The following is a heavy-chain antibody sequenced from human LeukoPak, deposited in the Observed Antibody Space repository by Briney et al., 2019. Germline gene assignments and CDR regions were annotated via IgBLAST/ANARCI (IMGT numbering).Heavy chain of an antibody. CDR1: GYFSTAYY. D-gene: IGHD5-12*01. J-gene: IGHJ3*01. V-gene: IGHV4-38-2*02. CDR2: IRHDGHT. Sequence: SETLSLTCTVSGYFSTAYYWGWIRQPPGKGLEWIASIRHDGHTYYNPSLKSQVSISVDMSRNQFSLKLNSLTAADTAVYYCARQVATKGEWAFDVWGQGTMVTVSS. CDR3: ARQVATKGEWAFDV.